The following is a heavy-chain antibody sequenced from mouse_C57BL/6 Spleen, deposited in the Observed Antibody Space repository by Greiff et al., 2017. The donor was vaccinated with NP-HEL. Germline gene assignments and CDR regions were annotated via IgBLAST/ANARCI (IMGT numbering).Heavy chain of an antibody. Sequence: EVKLMESGPGLVKPSQSLSLTCSVTGYSITSGYYWNWIRQFPGNKLEWMGYISYDGSNNYNPSLKNRISITRDTSKNQFFLKLNSVTTEDTATYYCARLDYGSSPFDYWGQGTTLTVSS. CDR1: GYSITSGYY. J-gene: IGHJ2*01. CDR3: ARLDYGSSPFDY. D-gene: IGHD1-1*01. V-gene: IGHV3-6*01. CDR2: ISYDGSN.